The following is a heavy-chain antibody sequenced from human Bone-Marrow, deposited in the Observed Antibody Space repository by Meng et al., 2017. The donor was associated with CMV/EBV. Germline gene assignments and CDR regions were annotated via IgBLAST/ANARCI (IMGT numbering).Heavy chain of an antibody. CDR2: INHSGST. V-gene: IGHV4-34*01. Sequence: WAVCGWSFGGYYWGWISQAPGKGLAWIGEINHSGSTNYNPSLKSRVTISVDTSKNQFSPKLSSVTAADTAVYYCARGIAARRCWFDPWGQGTLVTVSS. J-gene: IGHJ5*02. D-gene: IGHD6-6*01. CDR1: GWSFGGYY. CDR3: ARGIAARRCWFDP.